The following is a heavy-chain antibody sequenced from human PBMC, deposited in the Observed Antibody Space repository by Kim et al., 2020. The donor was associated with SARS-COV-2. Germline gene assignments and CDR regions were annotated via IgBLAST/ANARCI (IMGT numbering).Heavy chain of an antibody. J-gene: IGHJ4*02. CDR3: ARVPLKYYYDSSGYYYHY. D-gene: IGHD3-22*01. Sequence: SETLSLTCAVYGGSFSGYYWSWIRQPPGKGLEWIGEINHSGSTNYNPSLKSRVTISVDTSKNQFSLKLSSVTAADTAVYYCARVPLKYYYDSSGYYYHYWGQGTLVTVSS. V-gene: IGHV4-34*01. CDR1: GGSFSGYY. CDR2: INHSGST.